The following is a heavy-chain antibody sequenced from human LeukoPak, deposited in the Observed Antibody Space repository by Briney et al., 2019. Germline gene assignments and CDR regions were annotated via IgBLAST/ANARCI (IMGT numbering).Heavy chain of an antibody. CDR3: ARDLVTTGYYYGMDV. D-gene: IGHD4-11*01. Sequence: GGSLRLSCAASGFTFSSYAMHWVRQAPGKGLEWVAVISYDGSNKYYADSVKGRFTISRDNSKNTLYLQMNSLRAEDTAVYYCARDLVTTGYYYGMDVWGQGTTVTVSS. V-gene: IGHV3-30-3*01. CDR2: ISYDGSNK. CDR1: GFTFSSYA. J-gene: IGHJ6*02.